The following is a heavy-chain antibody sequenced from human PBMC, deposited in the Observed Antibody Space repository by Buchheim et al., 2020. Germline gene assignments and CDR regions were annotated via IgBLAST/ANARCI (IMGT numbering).Heavy chain of an antibody. CDR1: GGSFSGYY. D-gene: IGHD3-10*01. V-gene: IGHV4-34*01. CDR3: ARLSPELLWFGNYYGMDV. J-gene: IGHJ6*02. Sequence: QVQLQQWGAGLLKPSETLSLTCAVYGGSFSGYYWSWIRQPPGKGLEWIGEINHSGSTNYNPSLKSRVTISVDTSKNQFSLKVSSVTAADTAVYYCARLSPELLWFGNYYGMDVWGQGTT. CDR2: INHSGST.